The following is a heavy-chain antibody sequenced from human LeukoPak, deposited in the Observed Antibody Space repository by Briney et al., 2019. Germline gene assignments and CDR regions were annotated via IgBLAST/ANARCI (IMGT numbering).Heavy chain of an antibody. CDR3: ARSIPYGTTWCGRSDY. Sequence: EPGGSLRLSCAASGFPFSSYLMTWVRQAPGKGLEWVANIKPDGTTKFYVDSVKGRFTISRDNALNSLYLQMNSLRAEDTAIYYCARSIPYGTTWCGRSDYWGQGTLVTVSS. V-gene: IGHV3-7*03. D-gene: IGHD6-13*01. CDR2: IKPDGTTK. J-gene: IGHJ4*02. CDR1: GFPFSSYL.